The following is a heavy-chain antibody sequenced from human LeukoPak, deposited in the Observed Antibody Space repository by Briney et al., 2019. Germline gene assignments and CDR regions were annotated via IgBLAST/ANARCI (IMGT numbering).Heavy chain of an antibody. Sequence: GGSLRLSCAASGFPFSSYSMTWVRQAPGKELEWVANIKPDGTTKFYVDSVKGRFTISRDNALNSLYLQMNSLRAEDTAVYYCARRYFDYWGQGTLVTVSS. J-gene: IGHJ4*02. V-gene: IGHV3-7*03. CDR1: GFPFSSYS. CDR2: IKPDGTTK. CDR3: ARRYFDY.